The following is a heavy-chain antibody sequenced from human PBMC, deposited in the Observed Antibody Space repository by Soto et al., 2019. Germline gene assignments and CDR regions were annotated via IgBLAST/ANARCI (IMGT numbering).Heavy chain of an antibody. CDR2: ISAYNGNT. J-gene: IGHJ4*02. Sequence: ASVKVSCKASGYTFTSYGISWVRQAPGQGLEWMGWISAYNGNTNYAQKLQGRVTMTTDKSTSTAYMELRSLRSDDTAVYYCARTYCSGGSCYGEFDYWGQGTLVTVSS. D-gene: IGHD2-15*01. CDR3: ARTYCSGGSCYGEFDY. V-gene: IGHV1-18*01. CDR1: GYTFTSYG.